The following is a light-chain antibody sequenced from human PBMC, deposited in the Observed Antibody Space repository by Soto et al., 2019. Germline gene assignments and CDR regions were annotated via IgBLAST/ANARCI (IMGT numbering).Light chain of an antibody. CDR3: PSYDSSLSGWV. Sequence: QAVVTQPPSVSGAPGQRVTISCTGSSSNIGAGYDVHWYQQLPGTAPKLLISGNSNRPSGVPDRFSGSKSGTSASLAITGLQAEDEADYYCPSYDSSLSGWVFGGGTKLTVL. CDR2: GNS. CDR1: SSNIGAGYD. V-gene: IGLV1-40*01. J-gene: IGLJ3*02.